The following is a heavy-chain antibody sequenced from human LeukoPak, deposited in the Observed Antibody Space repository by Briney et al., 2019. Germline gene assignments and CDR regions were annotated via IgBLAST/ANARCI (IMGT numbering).Heavy chain of an antibody. CDR3: ARMMAVAGHSPGY. CDR1: GGSISSSSYY. V-gene: IGHV4-39*07. J-gene: IGHJ4*02. D-gene: IGHD6-19*01. Sequence: SETLSLTCTVSGGSISSSSYYWGWIRQPPGKGLEWIGSINYSGSTYYNPSLKSRVTISVDTSKNQFSLKLSSVTAADTAVYYCARMMAVAGHSPGYWGQGTLVTVSS. CDR2: INYSGST.